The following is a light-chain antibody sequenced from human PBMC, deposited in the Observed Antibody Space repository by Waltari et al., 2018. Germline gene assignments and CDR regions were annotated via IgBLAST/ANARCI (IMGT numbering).Light chain of an antibody. Sequence: EILLTQSPGTLSLSPGDRAILSCRASQNITNRYLAWYQQKPGQAPRLLIYGASSKAFGIPDRFSGSGSGTDFTLTISRLEPEDFAVYYCQQYGSLFSFGPGTRVDIK. J-gene: IGKJ3*01. CDR3: QQYGSLFS. V-gene: IGKV3-20*01. CDR2: GAS. CDR1: QNITNRY.